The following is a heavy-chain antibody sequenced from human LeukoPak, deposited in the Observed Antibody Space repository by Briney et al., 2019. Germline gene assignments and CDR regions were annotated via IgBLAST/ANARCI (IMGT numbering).Heavy chain of an antibody. CDR1: GGSISSYY. CDR2: IYYSGST. Sequence: SETLSLTCTVSGGSISSYYWSWIRQPPGKGLEWIGYIYYSGSTNYNPSLKSRVTISVDTSKNQFSLKLSSVTAADTAVYYCARLMGSSSSGYYGAFDIWGQGTMVTVSS. V-gene: IGHV4-59*08. D-gene: IGHD3-22*01. J-gene: IGHJ3*02. CDR3: ARLMGSSSSGYYGAFDI.